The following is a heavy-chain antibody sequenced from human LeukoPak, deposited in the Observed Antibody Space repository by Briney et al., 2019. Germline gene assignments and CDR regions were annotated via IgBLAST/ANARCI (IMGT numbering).Heavy chain of an antibody. V-gene: IGHV4-59*11. Sequence: SETLSLTCTVSGVSINSHYWSWIRQPPGKGLEWLGFIYDSGSANYRSSLESRVTMTLDTSKNQFSLKLNSVTAADTAVYYCAREVATHGLSYYYYMDVWGKGTTVTVSS. J-gene: IGHJ6*03. CDR1: GVSINSHY. CDR2: IYDSGSA. CDR3: AREVATHGLSYYYYMDV. D-gene: IGHD5-12*01.